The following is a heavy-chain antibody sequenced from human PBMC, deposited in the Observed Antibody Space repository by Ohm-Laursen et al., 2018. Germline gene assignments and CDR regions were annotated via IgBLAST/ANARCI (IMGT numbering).Heavy chain of an antibody. J-gene: IGHJ4*02. CDR1: GFTFTSSA. CDR2: IVVGSGNT. Sequence: SVKVSCNASGFTFTSSAMQWVRQARGQRLGWIGWIVVGSGNTNYAQKFQERVTITRDMSTSTAYMELSSLRSEDTAVYYCAAVNRRGYSYGYWGQGTLVTVSS. CDR3: AAVNRRGYSYGY. V-gene: IGHV1-58*02. D-gene: IGHD5-18*01.